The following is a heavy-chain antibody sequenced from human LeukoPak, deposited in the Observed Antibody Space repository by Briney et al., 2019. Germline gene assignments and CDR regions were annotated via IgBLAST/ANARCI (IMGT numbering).Heavy chain of an antibody. CDR2: INPSAGST. V-gene: IGHV1-46*01. Sequence: GASVKVSCKASGYSFTSYYMHWVRQAPGQGLEWMGVINPSAGSTGYAQKFQGRVTMTRDTSTSTVYMELSSLRSEDTAVYYCARANDFWSGYYYYYMDVWGKGTTVTVSS. CDR1: GYSFTSYY. D-gene: IGHD3-3*01. J-gene: IGHJ6*03. CDR3: ARANDFWSGYYYYYMDV.